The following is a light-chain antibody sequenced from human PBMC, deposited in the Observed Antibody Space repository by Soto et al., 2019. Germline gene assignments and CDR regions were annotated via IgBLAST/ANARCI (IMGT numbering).Light chain of an antibody. CDR1: QSVSSN. V-gene: IGKV3-15*01. J-gene: IGKJ1*01. Sequence: EIVMTQSPATLSVSPGERATLSCRASQSVSSNLAWYQQKPGQAPRLLVYGASTRATGVPARFSGSGSGTEFTLTISSLQSEDFAVYYCHQYNDWTWAFGQGTKVDLK. CDR3: HQYNDWTWA. CDR2: GAS.